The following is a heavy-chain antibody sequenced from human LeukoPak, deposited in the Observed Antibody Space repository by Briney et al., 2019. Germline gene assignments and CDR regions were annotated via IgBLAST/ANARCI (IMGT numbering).Heavy chain of an antibody. V-gene: IGHV3-7*01. Sequence: GGSPRLSCAAAGFTFSNFWMSWVRQAPGKGLEWVASINQDGSEKYYVDSVKGRFTISRDNAKNSLYLQMNSLRAEDTPVYYGATDDYGGLDYWGEGTLVTVSS. CDR2: INQDGSEK. D-gene: IGHD4/OR15-4a*01. CDR3: ATDDYGGLDY. J-gene: IGHJ4*02. CDR1: GFTFSNFW.